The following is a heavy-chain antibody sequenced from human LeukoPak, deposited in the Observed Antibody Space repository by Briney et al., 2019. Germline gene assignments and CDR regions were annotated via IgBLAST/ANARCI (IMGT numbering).Heavy chain of an antibody. CDR1: GGSFSGYY. CDR2: INHSGST. J-gene: IGHJ5*02. CDR3: ASMGAVRGVRSRRGVNWFDP. Sequence: KPSETLSLTCAVYGGSFSGYYWSWIRQPPGKGLEWIGEINHSGSTNYNPSLKSRVTISVDTSKNQFSLKLSSVTAADTAVYYCASMGAVRGVRSRRGVNWFDPWGQGTLVTVSS. V-gene: IGHV4-34*01. D-gene: IGHD3-10*01.